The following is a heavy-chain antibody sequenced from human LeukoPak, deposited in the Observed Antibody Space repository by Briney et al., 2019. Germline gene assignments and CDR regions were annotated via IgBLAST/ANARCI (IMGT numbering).Heavy chain of an antibody. J-gene: IGHJ4*02. CDR3: ARGSYDSSGYYWAYYFDY. CDR2: FYHSGST. Sequence: SETLPLTCTVSGGSLSNYYWSWIRQPPGKGLEWIASFYHSGSTKYNPSYSPSLKSRVTISVDTSKNQFSLKLTSVTAADTAVYYCARGSYDSSGYYWAYYFDYWGQGTLVTVSS. D-gene: IGHD3-22*01. CDR1: GGSLSNYY. V-gene: IGHV4-59*01.